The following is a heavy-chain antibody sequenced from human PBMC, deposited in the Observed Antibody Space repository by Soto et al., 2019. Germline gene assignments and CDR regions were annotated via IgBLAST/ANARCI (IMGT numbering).Heavy chain of an antibody. V-gene: IGHV3-30-3*01. CDR2: ISYDGSNK. CDR1: GFTFSSYA. J-gene: IGHJ6*02. Sequence: GGSLRLSCAACGFTFSSYAMHWARQAPGKXLEWVAVISYDGSNKYYADSVKGRFTISRDNSKNTLYLQMNSLRAEDTAVYYCARGITGTSGGYYYYGMDVWGQGTTVTVSS. CDR3: ARGITGTSGGYYYYGMDV. D-gene: IGHD1-20*01.